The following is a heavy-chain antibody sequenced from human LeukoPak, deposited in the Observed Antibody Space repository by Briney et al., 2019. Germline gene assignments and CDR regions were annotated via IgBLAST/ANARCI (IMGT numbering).Heavy chain of an antibody. J-gene: IGHJ4*02. V-gene: IGHV1-69*05. CDR3: ARGDDLGPVEMATITDY. CDR1: GGTFSSYA. D-gene: IGHD5-24*01. CDR2: IIPIFGTA. Sequence: SVKVSCKASGGTFSSYAISWVRQAPGQGLEWMGGIIPIFGTANYAQKFQGRVTMTRDTSINTAYMELSRLRSDDTAVYYCARGDDLGPVEMATITDYWGQGTLVTVSS.